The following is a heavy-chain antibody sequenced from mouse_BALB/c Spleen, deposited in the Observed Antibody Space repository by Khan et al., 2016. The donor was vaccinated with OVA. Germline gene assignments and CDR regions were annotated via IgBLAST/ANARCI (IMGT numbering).Heavy chain of an antibody. V-gene: IGHV5-6*01. D-gene: IGHD4-1*01. CDR3: ASHLTGSFAY. J-gene: IGHJ3*01. Sequence: VQLKESGGDLVKPGGSLKLSCAASGFTFSSYSMSWVRQTPDKRLEWVATISSGGVYTYYPDSVKGRFTISRDNAKNPLYLQMSSLKSEDTAMCYCASHLTGSFAYWGQGTLVTVSA. CDR2: ISSGGVYT. CDR1: GFTFSSYS.